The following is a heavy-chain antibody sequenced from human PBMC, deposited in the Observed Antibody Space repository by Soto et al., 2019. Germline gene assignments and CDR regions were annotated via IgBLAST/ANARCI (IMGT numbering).Heavy chain of an antibody. J-gene: IGHJ4*02. CDR2: INPSGDST. Sequence: VGSLRLSGVASGFTFSRHGLSWVRQAPGKGLEWVSTINPSGDSTFYADSVKGRFTISRDNSKNTVYLQMNSLSVGDTAVYLCAKVDVSTAGSFDYWGQGALVTVSS. D-gene: IGHD6-13*01. CDR1: GFTFSRHG. CDR3: AKVDVSTAGSFDY. V-gene: IGHV3-23*01.